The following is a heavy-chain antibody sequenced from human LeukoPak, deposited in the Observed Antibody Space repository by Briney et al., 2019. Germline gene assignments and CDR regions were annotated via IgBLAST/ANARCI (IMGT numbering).Heavy chain of an antibody. CDR2: INHSGST. CDR3: ARSNRGYCSSTSCSTYRYYYYYMDV. V-gene: IGHV4-34*01. J-gene: IGHJ6*03. D-gene: IGHD2-2*02. CDR1: GGSFSGYY. Sequence: PSETLSLTCAVYGGSFSGYYWSWIRQPPGKGLEWIGEINHSGSTNYNPSLKSRVTISVDTSKNQFSLKLSSVTAADTAVYYCARSNRGYCSSTSCSTYRYYYYYMDVWGKGTTVTVSS.